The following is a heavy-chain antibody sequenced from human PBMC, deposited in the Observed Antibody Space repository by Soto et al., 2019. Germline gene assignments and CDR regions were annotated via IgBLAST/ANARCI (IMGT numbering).Heavy chain of an antibody. CDR3: AKESFYGEHAYGMDV. V-gene: IGHV3-30*18. J-gene: IGHJ6*02. CDR2: ISYDGSNK. CDR1: GFTFSSYG. D-gene: IGHD4-17*01. Sequence: QVQLVESGGGVVQPGRSLRLSCAASGFTFSSYGMHWVRQAPGKGLEWVAVISYDGSNKYYADSVKGRFTISRDNSKNTMYLQMNSLRAEDTAVYYCAKESFYGEHAYGMDVWGQGTTVTVSS.